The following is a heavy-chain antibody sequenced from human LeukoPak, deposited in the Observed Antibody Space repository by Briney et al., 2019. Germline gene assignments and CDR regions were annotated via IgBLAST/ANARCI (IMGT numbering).Heavy chain of an antibody. CDR1: GFTFSSYS. D-gene: IGHD6-13*01. V-gene: IGHV3-21*06. CDR2: ISGNSRYI. Sequence: GSLRISCATSGFTFSSYSMTWVRQAPGKGPEWVSSISGNSRYIYYADSMRGRFTISRDNAKNSLYLQMNSLKPEDTAVYYCARVAEAAAFDSWGQGTLVTVSS. J-gene: IGHJ4*02. CDR3: ARVAEAAAFDS.